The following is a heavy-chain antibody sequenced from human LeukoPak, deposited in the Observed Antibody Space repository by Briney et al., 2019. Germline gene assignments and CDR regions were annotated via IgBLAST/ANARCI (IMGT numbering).Heavy chain of an antibody. J-gene: IGHJ3*02. CDR3: SRDRAFRGSYNRPGFGI. D-gene: IGHD1-26*01. CDR1: GGSISSGSYY. Sequence: PSQTLSLTCTVSGGSISSGSYYWSWIRQPAGKGLEWIGRIYTSGSTNYNPSLKSRVTISVDTSKNQFSLKLSSVTAADTSVYYCSRDRAFRGSYNRPGFGIWGQGTMVTVSS. V-gene: IGHV4-61*02. CDR2: IYTSGST.